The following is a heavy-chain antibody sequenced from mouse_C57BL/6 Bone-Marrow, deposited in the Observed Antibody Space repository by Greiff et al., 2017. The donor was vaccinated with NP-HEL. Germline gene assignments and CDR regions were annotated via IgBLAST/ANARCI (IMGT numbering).Heavy chain of an antibody. J-gene: IGHJ3*01. D-gene: IGHD4-1*01. CDR2: ISDGGSYT. CDR3: ANWDPAWFAY. Sequence: EVQGVESGGGLVKPGGSLKLSCAASGFTFSSYAMSWVRQTPEKRLEWVATISDGGSYTYYPDNVKGRFTISRDNAKNTLYLQMSRLKSEDTAMYYCANWDPAWFAYWGQGTLVTVSA. CDR1: GFTFSSYA. V-gene: IGHV5-4*01.